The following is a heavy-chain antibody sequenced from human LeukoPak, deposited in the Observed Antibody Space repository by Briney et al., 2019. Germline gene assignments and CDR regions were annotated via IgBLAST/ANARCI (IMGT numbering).Heavy chain of an antibody. CDR3: AKDLKPYYYDSSGYYYEYYFDY. V-gene: IGHV3-33*06. CDR1: GFSFSTYG. J-gene: IGHJ4*02. CDR2: IWYDGSNK. D-gene: IGHD3-22*01. Sequence: SGGSLRLSCAASGFSFSTYGMHRVRQAPGKGLEWVAVIWYDGSNKYYADSVKGRFTISRDNSKNTLYLQMNSLRAEDTAPYYCAKDLKPYYYDSSGYYYEYYFDYWGQGTLVTVPS.